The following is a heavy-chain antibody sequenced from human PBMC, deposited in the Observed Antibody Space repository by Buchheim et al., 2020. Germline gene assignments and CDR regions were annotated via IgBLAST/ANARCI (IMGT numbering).Heavy chain of an antibody. CDR2: IFYSGTT. J-gene: IGHJ4*02. CDR1: GGSMSSYY. V-gene: IGHV4-59*08. Sequence: QVQLQESGPGLVKPSETLSLTCTVSGGSMSSYYWSWIRQPPGKGLEWIGYIFYSGTTNYNPSLKSRVTISIDTSKKQFSLRLTSMTAADTAVYYRARHDGTARPFDYWGQGTL. CDR3: ARHDGTARPFDY. D-gene: IGHD6-6*01.